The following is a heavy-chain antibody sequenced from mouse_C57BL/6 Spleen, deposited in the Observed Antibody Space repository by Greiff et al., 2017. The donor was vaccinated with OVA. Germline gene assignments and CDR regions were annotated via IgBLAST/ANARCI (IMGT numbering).Heavy chain of an antibody. CDR2: INPYNGDT. V-gene: IGHV1-20*01. CDR1: GYSFTGYF. J-gene: IGHJ4*01. Sequence: VQLKESGPELVKPGDSVKISCKASGYSFTGYFMNWVMQSHGKSLEWIGRINPYNGDTFYNQKFKGKATLTVDKSSSTAHMELRSLTSEDSAVYYCARGDYDYDEGEYYYAMDYWGQGTSVTVSS. CDR3: ARGDYDYDEGEYYYAMDY. D-gene: IGHD2-4*01.